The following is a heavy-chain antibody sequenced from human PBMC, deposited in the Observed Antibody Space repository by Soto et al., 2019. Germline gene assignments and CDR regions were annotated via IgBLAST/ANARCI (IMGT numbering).Heavy chain of an antibody. CDR3: ARQSIAVAVDI. Sequence: EVQLVESGGGLVQPGGSLRLSCAASGFTFSSYWMHRARQALRKGLVWVSRINSAGSSTSYADSVKGRFTISRDNAKNTWYLQMNRLIAEDTAVCYCARQSIAVAVDIWGQGTMVTVSS. CDR2: INSAGSST. D-gene: IGHD6-19*01. CDR1: GFTFSSYW. V-gene: IGHV3-74*01. J-gene: IGHJ3*02.